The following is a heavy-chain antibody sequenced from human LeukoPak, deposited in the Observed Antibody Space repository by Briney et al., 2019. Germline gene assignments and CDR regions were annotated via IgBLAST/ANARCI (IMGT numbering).Heavy chain of an antibody. CDR3: ARLVRYIAVRIYYYYYMDV. CDR2: INHSGST. V-gene: IGHV4-34*01. J-gene: IGHJ6*03. D-gene: IGHD3-9*01. Sequence: PSETLSLTCAVYGGSFSGYYWSWIRQPPGKGLEWIGEINHSGSTNYNPSLKSRVTISVDTSKNQFSLKLSSVTAADTAVYYCARLVRYIAVRIYYYYYMDVWGKGTTVTISS. CDR1: GGSFSGYY.